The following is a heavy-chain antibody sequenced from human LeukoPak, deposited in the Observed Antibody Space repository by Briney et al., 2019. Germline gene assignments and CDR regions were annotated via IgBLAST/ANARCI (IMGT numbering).Heavy chain of an antibody. CDR3: ARHGITGTTGAKYYYYYYMDV. CDR1: GGSISSYY. D-gene: IGHD1-7*01. V-gene: IGHV4-59*01. CDR2: IYYSGST. J-gene: IGHJ6*03. Sequence: SETLSLTCTVSGGSISSYYWSLIRQPPGKGLEWIGYIYYSGSTNYNPSLKSRVTISVGTSKNQFSLKLSSVTAADTAVYYCARHGITGTTGAKYYYYYYMDVWGKGTTVTVSS.